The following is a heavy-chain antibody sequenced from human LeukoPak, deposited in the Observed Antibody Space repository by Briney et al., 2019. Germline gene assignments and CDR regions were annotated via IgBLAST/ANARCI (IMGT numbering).Heavy chain of an antibody. V-gene: IGHV3-23*01. Sequence: PGGSLRLSCAASGFTVSSNYMSWVRQAPGKGLEWVSGISGSDDSTYYADSVKGRFTISRDNSKNTLYLQMNSLRVEDTAAYYCAKVRAPSGWFNSDYWGQGTLVTVSS. J-gene: IGHJ4*02. D-gene: IGHD6-19*01. CDR2: ISGSDDST. CDR1: GFTVSSNY. CDR3: AKVRAPSGWFNSDY.